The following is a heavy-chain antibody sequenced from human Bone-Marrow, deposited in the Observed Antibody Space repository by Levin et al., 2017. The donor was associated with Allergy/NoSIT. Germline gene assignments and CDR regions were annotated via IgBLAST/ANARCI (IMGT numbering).Heavy chain of an antibody. V-gene: IGHV3-7*02. CDR1: GFTYSNHW. CDR2: ITPDGSGQ. CDR3: LGSASVG. J-gene: IGHJ4*02. Sequence: PGESLKISCVGSGFTYSNHWMNWVRQAPGKGLEWVANITPDGSGQNYVDSVKGRFTISRDNAKNSVYLQMNSLRVEDTAVYYWLGSASVGWGQGTLVTVSS. D-gene: IGHD6-19*01.